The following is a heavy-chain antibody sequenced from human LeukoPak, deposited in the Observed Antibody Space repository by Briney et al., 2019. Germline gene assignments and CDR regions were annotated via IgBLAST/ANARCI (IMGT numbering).Heavy chain of an antibody. CDR2: IIPIFGTA. V-gene: IGHV1-69*13. CDR3: VYGILTGYYNGSPERPPNFDY. CDR1: GGTFSSYA. J-gene: IGHJ4*02. Sequence: ASVKVSCKASGGTFSSYAISWVRQAPGQGLEWMGGIIPIFGTANYAQKFQGRVTITADESTSTAYMELRSLRSDDTAVYYCVYGILTGYYNGSPERPPNFDYWGQGTLVTVSS. D-gene: IGHD3-9*01.